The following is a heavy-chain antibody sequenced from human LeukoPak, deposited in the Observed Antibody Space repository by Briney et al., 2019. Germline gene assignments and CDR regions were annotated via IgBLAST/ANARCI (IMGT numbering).Heavy chain of an antibody. CDR3: ARGESYGSHRNFDY. CDR2: IYYSGST. Sequence: SETLSLTCTVSGGSVSSGSYYWSWIRQPPGKGLEWIGYIYYSGSTNYNPSLKSRVTISVDTSKNQCSLKLSSVTAADTAVYYCARGESYGSHRNFDYWGQGTLVPVSS. J-gene: IGHJ4*02. CDR1: GGSVSSGSYY. D-gene: IGHD5-18*01. V-gene: IGHV4-61*01.